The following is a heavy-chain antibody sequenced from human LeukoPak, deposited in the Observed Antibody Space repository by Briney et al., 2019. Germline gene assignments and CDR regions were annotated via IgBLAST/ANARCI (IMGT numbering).Heavy chain of an antibody. Sequence: PSETLSLTCNVSGDFFRSYWWGWVRQPAGKGLEWIGRIYSTGSTKFNPSLKSRLTMSMAASTDQFSLKLASVTAADTAIYFCARRGYTASYYFLDYWSQGTLVTVSS. D-gene: IGHD1-26*01. J-gene: IGHJ4*02. CDR3: ARRGYTASYYFLDY. CDR1: GDFFRSYW. CDR2: IYSTGST. V-gene: IGHV4-4*07.